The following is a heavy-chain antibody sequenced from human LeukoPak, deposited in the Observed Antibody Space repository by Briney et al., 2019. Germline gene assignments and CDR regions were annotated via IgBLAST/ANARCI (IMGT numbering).Heavy chain of an antibody. CDR1: GYTLTGYY. J-gene: IGHJ4*02. CDR3: ARDLAVATL. CDR2: INPSSGDT. Sequence: ASVKVSCKAFGYTLTGYYIHWVRQAPGQGLEWMGWINPSSGDTNYAQKFQGRVTMTRDTYISTTYMELRRLTSDDTAVYYCARDLAVATLWGQGTLVTVSS. D-gene: IGHD6-19*01. V-gene: IGHV1-2*02.